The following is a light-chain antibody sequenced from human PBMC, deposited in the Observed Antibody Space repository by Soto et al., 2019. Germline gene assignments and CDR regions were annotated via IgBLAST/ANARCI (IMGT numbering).Light chain of an antibody. CDR3: QQANSFPLT. V-gene: IGKV1D-12*01. CDR1: QSISSW. Sequence: GDRVTITCRASQSISSWLAWYQQKPGKAPKLLIYDASSLESGVPSRFSGTASGTEFTLTISSLQPEDFATYFCQQANSFPLTFGGGTKVDI. J-gene: IGKJ4*01. CDR2: DAS.